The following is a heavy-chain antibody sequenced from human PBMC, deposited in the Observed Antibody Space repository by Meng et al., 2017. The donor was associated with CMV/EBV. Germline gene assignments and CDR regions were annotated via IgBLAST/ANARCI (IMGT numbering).Heavy chain of an antibody. CDR2: IYYSGST. CDR3: ARDRHGGNSDYFDY. CDR1: GGSISSSSYY. V-gene: IGHV4-39*07. J-gene: IGHJ4*02. Sequence: GSLRLSCTVSGGSISSSSYYWGWIRQPPGKGLEWIGSIYYSGSTYYNPSLKSRVTISVDTSKNQFSLKLSCVTAADTAVYYCARDRHGGNSDYFDYWGQGTLVTVSS. D-gene: IGHD4-23*01.